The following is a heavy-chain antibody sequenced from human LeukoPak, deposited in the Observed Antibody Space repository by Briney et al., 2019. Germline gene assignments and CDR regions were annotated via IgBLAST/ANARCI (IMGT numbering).Heavy chain of an antibody. D-gene: IGHD4-17*01. Sequence: GGPLRLSCAASGFTFSSYSMKWVRQAPGKGREWVSSISSSNYIYYADSVKGRFTISRDNAKNSLYLQMNSLRAEDTAVYYCARDSPDYGDYVAFDIWGQGTMVTVSS. J-gene: IGHJ3*02. CDR1: GFTFSSYS. CDR2: ISSSNYI. CDR3: ARDSPDYGDYVAFDI. V-gene: IGHV3-21*01.